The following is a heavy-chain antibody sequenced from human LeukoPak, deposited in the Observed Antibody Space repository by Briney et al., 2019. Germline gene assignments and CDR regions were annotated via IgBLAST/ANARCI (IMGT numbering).Heavy chain of an antibody. CDR1: GVTVSSDY. Sequence: GGSLRLSCAASGVTVSSDYMSWVRQAPGKGLEWVSVIYSDGNTYYADSVKGRFTISRHNSKNTLFLQMDSLRTEDTAIYYCASRVTFGGQGTLVTVSS. J-gene: IGHJ4*02. D-gene: IGHD2-21*02. CDR2: IYSDGNT. CDR3: ASRVTF. V-gene: IGHV3-53*04.